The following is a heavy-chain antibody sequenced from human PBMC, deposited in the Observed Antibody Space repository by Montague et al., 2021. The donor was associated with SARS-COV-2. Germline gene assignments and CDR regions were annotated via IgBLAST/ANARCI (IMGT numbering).Heavy chain of an antibody. CDR2: IYYSGST. CDR3: ARLTAGYCSGGSCYWGTGFDY. D-gene: IGHD2-15*01. V-gene: IGHV4-31*03. J-gene: IGHJ4*02. Sequence: TLSLTCTVSGGSISSGGYYWSWLRQHPGKGLEWIGYIYYSGSTYYNPSLKSRVTISVGTSKNQFSLKLSSVSAADTAVYYCARLTAGYCSGGSCYWGTGFDYWGQGTLVTVSS. CDR1: GGSISSGGYY.